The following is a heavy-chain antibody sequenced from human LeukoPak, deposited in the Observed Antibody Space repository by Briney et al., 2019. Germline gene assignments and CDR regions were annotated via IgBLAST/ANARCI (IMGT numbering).Heavy chain of an antibody. J-gene: IGHJ4*01. V-gene: IGHV4-59*08. CDR3: AGHHPRNTVDF. D-gene: IGHD2/OR15-2a*01. CDR1: GGSISSYY. CDR2: IYYSGST. Sequence: SETLSLTCPVSGGSISSYYWSWIRQPPGKGLDWVGYIYYSGSTNYNPSLKSRVTISVDTSKNQFSLKLSSVTAADTAVYYCAGHHPRNTVDFWGHGTLVTVSS.